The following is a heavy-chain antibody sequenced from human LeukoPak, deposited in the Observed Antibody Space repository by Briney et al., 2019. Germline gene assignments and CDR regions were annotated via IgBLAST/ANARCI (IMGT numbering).Heavy chain of an antibody. CDR3: AKLNTDYDFWSGTAIHFDY. J-gene: IGHJ4*02. Sequence: GGSLRLSCAASGFTFSSYAMSWVRQAPGKGLEWVSAISGSGGSTYYADSVKGRFTISRDNSKNTLYLQMNSLRAEDTAVYYCAKLNTDYDFWSGTAIHFDYWGQGTLVTVSS. CDR1: GFTFSSYA. CDR2: ISGSGGST. D-gene: IGHD3-3*01. V-gene: IGHV3-23*01.